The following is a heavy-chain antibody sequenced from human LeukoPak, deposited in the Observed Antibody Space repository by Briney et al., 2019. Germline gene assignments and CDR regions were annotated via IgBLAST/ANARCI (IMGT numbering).Heavy chain of an antibody. CDR1: GGSVSTYY. J-gene: IGHJ5*02. Sequence: PSETLSLTCTVSGGSVSTYYWSWIRQPAGKGLQWIERMSSTGRSDYNPSLKSRVTISIDTSKNQFSMKLSSVTAADTAVYYCARDHLANLASRLFDPWGQGTLVTVSS. V-gene: IGHV4-4*07. CDR3: ARDHLANLASRLFDP. CDR2: MSSTGRS. D-gene: IGHD3-3*01.